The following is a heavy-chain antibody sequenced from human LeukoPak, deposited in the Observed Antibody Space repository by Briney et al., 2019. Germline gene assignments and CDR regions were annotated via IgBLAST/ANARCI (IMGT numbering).Heavy chain of an antibody. CDR3: ARVSIAAAAKYYYYGMDV. D-gene: IGHD6-13*01. CDR1: GGSISSYY. V-gene: IGHV4-59*01. CDR2: IYYSGST. J-gene: IGHJ6*02. Sequence: SETLSLTCTVSGGSISSYYWSWIRQPPGKGLEWIGYIYYSGSTNYNPSLKSRATISVDTSKNQFSLKLSSVTAADTAVYYCARVSIAAAAKYYYYGMDVWGQGTTVTVSS.